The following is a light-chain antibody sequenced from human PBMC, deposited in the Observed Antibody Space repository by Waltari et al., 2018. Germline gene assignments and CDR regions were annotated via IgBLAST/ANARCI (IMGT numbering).Light chain of an antibody. CDR3: SSYTRRSYWV. Sequence: QSALTQPASVSGSPGQSITISCTGTSSDVGFYDFVSWFQQHPGKAPKVMIYKVNYRPSGVSNRVPGSKSANTASLTISGLQAEDEADYYCSSYTRRSYWVFGGGTQLTVL. J-gene: IGLJ3*02. V-gene: IGLV2-14*01. CDR1: SSDVGFYDF. CDR2: KVN.